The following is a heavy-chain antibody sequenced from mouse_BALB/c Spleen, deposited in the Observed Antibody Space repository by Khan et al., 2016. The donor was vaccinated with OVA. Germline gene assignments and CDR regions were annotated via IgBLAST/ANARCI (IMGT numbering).Heavy chain of an antibody. J-gene: IGHJ3*01. Sequence: VRLQQSGPELVEPGASVKMSCKASGYTFTNYVIHWVKQKPGQGIEWIGYINPDNAGTRYNEKFKGKATLTSDIHSTSASMELLSLTSEDSAVYYCAREASSWDFSFPYWGRGTLVTVSA. V-gene: IGHV1S136*01. CDR2: INPDNAGT. D-gene: IGHD4-1*01. CDR3: AREASSWDFSFPY. CDR1: GYTFTNYV.